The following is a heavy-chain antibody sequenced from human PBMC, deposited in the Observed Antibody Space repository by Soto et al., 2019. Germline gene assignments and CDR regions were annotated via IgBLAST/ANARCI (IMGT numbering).Heavy chain of an antibody. V-gene: IGHV4-31*03. CDR2: IYYSGST. CDR1: GGSISSSSYY. CDR3: ARSIDP. Sequence: SETLSLTCTVSGGSISSSSYYWGWIRQPPGKGLEWIGYIYYSGSTYYNPSLKNRVTISVDTSKNQFSLKLSSVTAADTAVYYCARSIDPWGQGTLVTVSS. J-gene: IGHJ5*02.